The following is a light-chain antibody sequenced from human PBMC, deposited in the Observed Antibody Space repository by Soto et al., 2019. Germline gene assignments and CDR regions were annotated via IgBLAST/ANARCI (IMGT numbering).Light chain of an antibody. Sequence: DIQMTQSPSTLSASVGDRVTFTCRASQSISSWLAWYQQKPGKAPKLLIYNASSLQSGVPSRFRGSGSGTEFTLTISGLQPDDFATYHCQQYSTYWTFGQGTKVEFK. J-gene: IGKJ1*01. CDR3: QQYSTYWT. V-gene: IGKV1-5*01. CDR2: NAS. CDR1: QSISSW.